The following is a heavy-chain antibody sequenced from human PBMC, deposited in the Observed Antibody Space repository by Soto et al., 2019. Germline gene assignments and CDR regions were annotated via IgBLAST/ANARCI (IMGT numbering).Heavy chain of an antibody. V-gene: IGHV3-23*01. CDR1: GFTFSSYA. D-gene: IGHD3-10*01. CDR2: ISGSGGST. J-gene: IGHJ5*02. CDR3: ARPVRTLSRFDP. Sequence: PGGSLRLSCAASGFTFSSYAMSWVRQAPGKGLEWVSAISGSGGSTDYADSVKGRFTISRDTAKNALYLQMNSLRAEDTALYYSARPVRTLSRFDPWGQGTLVNVSS.